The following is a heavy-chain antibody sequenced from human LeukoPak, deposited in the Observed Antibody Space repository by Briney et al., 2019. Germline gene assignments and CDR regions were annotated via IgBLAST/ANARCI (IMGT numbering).Heavy chain of an antibody. Sequence: SETLSLTCTVSGGSISSGGYYWSWIRQHPGKGLEWTGYISYSGSAYYNPSLKSRVTISVDTSKNQFSLKLSSVTAADTAVYYCARDRPYSQWFDPWGQGTLVIVSS. CDR3: ARDRPYSQWFDP. J-gene: IGHJ5*02. CDR1: GGSISSGGYY. CDR2: ISYSGSA. D-gene: IGHD2-15*01. V-gene: IGHV4-31*03.